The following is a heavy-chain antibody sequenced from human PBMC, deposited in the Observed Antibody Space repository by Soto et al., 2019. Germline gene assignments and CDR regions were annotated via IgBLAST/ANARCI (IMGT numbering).Heavy chain of an antibody. Sequence: QGQLVQSGAEVKKPGSSVKVSCTASEGTFSAYTINWVRQAPGQRLEWMARIIPKHGTATYAEKFQGRAATTADISTNTAYLELSSLRSDDTAVDYCARHVLLPSSKCYYMDVWGKGTTVTVSS. J-gene: IGHJ6*03. CDR3: ARHVLLPSSKCYYMDV. V-gene: IGHV1-69*08. CDR1: EGTFSAYT. D-gene: IGHD3-3*02. CDR2: IIPKHGTA.